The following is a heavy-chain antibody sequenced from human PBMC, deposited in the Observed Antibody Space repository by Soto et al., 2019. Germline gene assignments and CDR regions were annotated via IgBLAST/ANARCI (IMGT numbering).Heavy chain of an antibody. Sequence: ASVKVSCKASGYTFTGYPLHWVRQAPGQRLEWMGWINAGNGNTRYSPKFQGRVTITRDTSASTAYMGLSSLRSEDTAVFYCARNVGSGWYDYWGQGTLVTVSS. D-gene: IGHD6-19*01. CDR2: INAGNGNT. J-gene: IGHJ4*02. CDR1: GYTFTGYP. CDR3: ARNVGSGWYDY. V-gene: IGHV1-3*01.